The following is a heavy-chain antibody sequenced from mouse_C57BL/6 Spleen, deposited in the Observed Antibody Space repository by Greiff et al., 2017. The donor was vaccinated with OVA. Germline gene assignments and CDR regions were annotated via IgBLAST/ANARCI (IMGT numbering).Heavy chain of an antibody. CDR3: ARGSYYYGSSPAWFAY. V-gene: IGHV1-76*01. CDR1: GYTFTDYY. CDR2: IYPGSGNT. D-gene: IGHD1-1*01. Sequence: VQRVESGAELVRPGASVKLSCKASGYTFTDYYINWVKQRPGQGLEWIARIYPGSGNTYYNEKFKGKATLTAEKSSSNAYMQLSSLTSEDSAVYFCARGSYYYGSSPAWFAYWGQGTLVTVSA. J-gene: IGHJ3*01.